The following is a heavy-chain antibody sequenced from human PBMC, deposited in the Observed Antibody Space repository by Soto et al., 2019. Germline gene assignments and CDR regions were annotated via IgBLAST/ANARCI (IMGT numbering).Heavy chain of an antibody. J-gene: IGHJ4*02. V-gene: IGHV3-7*01. CDR1: GFTFSSYW. CDR3: AKEPPSMVRGVIIDY. Sequence: GGSLRLSCAASGFTFSSYWMSWVRQAPGKGLEWVANIKQDGSEKYYVDSVKGRFTISRDNAKNSLYLQMNSLRAEDTAVYYCAKEPPSMVRGVIIDYWGQGTLVTVSS. D-gene: IGHD3-10*01. CDR2: IKQDGSEK.